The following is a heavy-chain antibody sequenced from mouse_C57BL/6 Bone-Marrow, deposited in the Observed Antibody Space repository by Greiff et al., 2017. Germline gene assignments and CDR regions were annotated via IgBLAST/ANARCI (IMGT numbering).Heavy chain of an antibody. J-gene: IGHJ2*01. Sequence: VQLQQSGPELVKPGASVKISCKASGYTFTDYYMNWVKQSHGKSLEWIGDINPNNGGTSYNQKFKGKATLTVDKSSSTAYMELRSLTSEDSAVYYCAINFLYYYGYYWGQGTTLTVSS. D-gene: IGHD1-1*01. CDR2: INPNNGGT. CDR1: GYTFTDYY. CDR3: AINFLYYYGYY. V-gene: IGHV1-26*01.